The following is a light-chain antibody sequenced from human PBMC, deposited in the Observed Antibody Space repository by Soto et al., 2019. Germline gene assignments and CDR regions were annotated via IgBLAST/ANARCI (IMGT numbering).Light chain of an antibody. CDR1: QSVGAQ. J-gene: IGKJ4*01. CDR3: QQRNDWGS. V-gene: IGKV3-11*01. CDR2: GAS. Sequence: EVVLTQYPATLSLSPGERATLSCRASQSVGAQFAWYQQKPGQSPRLLIYGASNRASGISARFSGSGSGTDFTLTIASLEPEXSAVYXCQQRNDWGSFGGGTRVEIK.